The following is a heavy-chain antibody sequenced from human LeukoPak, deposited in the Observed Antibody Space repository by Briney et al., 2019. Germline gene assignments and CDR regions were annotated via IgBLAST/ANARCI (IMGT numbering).Heavy chain of an antibody. V-gene: IGHV3-48*01. J-gene: IGHJ4*02. Sequence: GGSLRLSCAASGFTFSSYSMNWVRQAPGKGLEWVSYISSSSSTIYYADSVKGRFTISRDNAKNSLYLQMNSLRAEDTAVYYCARGLQYSSGWTFDYWGXGTLVTVSS. D-gene: IGHD6-19*01. CDR3: ARGLQYSSGWTFDY. CDR1: GFTFSSYS. CDR2: ISSSSSTI.